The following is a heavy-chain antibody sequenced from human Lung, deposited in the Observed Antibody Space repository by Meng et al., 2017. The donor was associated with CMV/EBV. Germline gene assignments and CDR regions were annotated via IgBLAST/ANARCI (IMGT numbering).Heavy chain of an antibody. Sequence: GESLKISCAASGFTFSSYAMSWVRQAPGKGLEWVSAISGSGGSTYYADSVKGRFTISRDNSKNTLYLQMNSLRAEDTAVYYCVKVDDFWSGYYGSYYYAMDVWGQGXLVTASS. CDR1: GFTFSSYA. V-gene: IGHV3-23*01. J-gene: IGHJ6*02. D-gene: IGHD3-3*01. CDR2: ISGSGGST. CDR3: VKVDDFWSGYYGSYYYAMDV.